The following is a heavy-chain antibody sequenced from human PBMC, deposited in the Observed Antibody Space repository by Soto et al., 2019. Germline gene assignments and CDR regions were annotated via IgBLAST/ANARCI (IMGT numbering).Heavy chain of an antibody. J-gene: IGHJ4*02. D-gene: IGHD2-2*03. CDR1: GFTFSSYA. CDR2: ISGSGGST. Sequence: EVQLLESGGGLVQPGGSLRLSCAASGFTFSSYAMSWVRQAPGKGLEWVSAISGSGGSTYYADSVKSRFTISRDNSKNTLCLQMNSLRAEDTAVYYGARRAGGVDIVVVPAAIDGPIDYWGQGTLVTVS. V-gene: IGHV3-23*01. CDR3: ARRAGGVDIVVVPAAIDGPIDY.